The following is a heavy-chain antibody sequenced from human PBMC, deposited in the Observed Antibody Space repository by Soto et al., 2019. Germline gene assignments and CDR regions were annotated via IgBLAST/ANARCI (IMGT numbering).Heavy chain of an antibody. CDR3: ARGPSCGGDCYLFDY. J-gene: IGHJ4*02. V-gene: IGHV1-46*01. CDR2: INPGGGRT. CDR1: GYTFTSYY. Sequence: QVQLVQSGAEVTKPGASVKLSCKASGYTFTSYYIHWVRQAPGQGLEWVAMINPGGGRTKNAQMFQGRVTLTRDTSTGTVAMELSSLTSADTAVYYCARGPSCGGDCYLFDYLGQGSLVTVSS. D-gene: IGHD2-21*02.